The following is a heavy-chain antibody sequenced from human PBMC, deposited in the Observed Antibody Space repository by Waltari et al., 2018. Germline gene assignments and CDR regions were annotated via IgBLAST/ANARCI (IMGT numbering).Heavy chain of an antibody. J-gene: IGHJ6*01. CDR3: ARDYCDRTYCHGMDV. CDR1: GVTLSSYA. D-gene: IGHD3-22*01. V-gene: IGHV3-30*04. Sequence: QVPLVESGCGVVQPGRSLNLPCAASGVTLSSYAIHWVRQAPGKGLEWVAVISYNERNIYYVDSVKGRFTISRDNSKKMLYLQMNSLRAEDTAVYYCARDYCDRTYCHGMDVWGQGTTVTVSS. CDR2: ISYNERNI.